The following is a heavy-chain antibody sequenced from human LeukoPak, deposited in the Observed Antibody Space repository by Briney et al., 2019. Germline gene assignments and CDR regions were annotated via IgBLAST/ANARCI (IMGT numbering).Heavy chain of an antibody. CDR3: ARYSGYDLYYFDY. J-gene: IGHJ4*02. D-gene: IGHD5-12*01. Sequence: SETLSLTCTVSGGSISSYYCSWIRQPPGKGLEWIGYIYYSGSTNYNPSLKSRVTISVDTSKNQFSLKLSSVTAADTAVYYCARYSGYDLYYFDYWGQGTLVTVSS. CDR2: IYYSGST. V-gene: IGHV4-59*01. CDR1: GGSISSYY.